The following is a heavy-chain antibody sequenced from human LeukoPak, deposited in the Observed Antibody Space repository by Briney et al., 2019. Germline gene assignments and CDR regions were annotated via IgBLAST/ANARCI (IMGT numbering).Heavy chain of an antibody. CDR2: ISSSGSTI. CDR1: GFTFSSYS. Sequence: GGSLRLSCAASGFTFSSYSMNWVRQAPGKGLEWVSYISSSGSTIYYADSVKGRFTISRDNAKNSLYLQMSSLRAEDTAIYYCARARGYCSGGSCYPPNYFDYWGQGTLVTVSS. V-gene: IGHV3-48*04. CDR3: ARARGYCSGGSCYPPNYFDY. J-gene: IGHJ4*02. D-gene: IGHD2-15*01.